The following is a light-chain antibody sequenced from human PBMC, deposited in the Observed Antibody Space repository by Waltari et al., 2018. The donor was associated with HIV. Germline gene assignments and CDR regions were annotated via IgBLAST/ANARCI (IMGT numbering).Light chain of an antibody. CDR1: NIGRNS. CDR2: DEV. Sequence: SYVLTQAPSVSVAPGQTATTSCGNIGRNSVQGDRHKPGRAPLLVGLDEVYRSSAIPARFAGSRSGGRATLTISWVEAGDEADYYCQVRDRGYKEAVFGGGT. J-gene: IGLJ2*01. V-gene: IGLV3-21*02. CDR3: QVRDRGYKEAV.